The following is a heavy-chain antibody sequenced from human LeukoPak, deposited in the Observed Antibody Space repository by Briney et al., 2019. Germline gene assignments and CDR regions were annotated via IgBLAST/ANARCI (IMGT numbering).Heavy chain of an antibody. CDR1: GYTFTSYG. V-gene: IGHV1-18*01. D-gene: IGHD3-9*01. CDR2: ISAYNGNT. Sequence: GASVKVSCKASGYTFTSYGISWVRQAPGQGLEWMGWISAYNGNTNYAQKLQGRVTMTTDTSTSTAYMELRSLRSDDTAVYYCARDLLRVRVYDILTGYYFRRRWVDAFDIWGQGTMVTVSS. CDR3: ARDLLRVRVYDILTGYYFRRRWVDAFDI. J-gene: IGHJ3*02.